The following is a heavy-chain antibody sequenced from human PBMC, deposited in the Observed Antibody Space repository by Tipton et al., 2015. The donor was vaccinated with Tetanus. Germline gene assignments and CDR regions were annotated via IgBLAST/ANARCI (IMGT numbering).Heavy chain of an antibody. V-gene: IGHV3-30*18. J-gene: IGHJ3*02. Sequence: SLRLSCAASGFTFSSYGMHWVRQAPGKGLEWVAVISYDGSNKYYADSVKGRFTISRDNSKNTLYLQMNSLRAEDTAVYYCAKPFRVTTSLDAFDIWGQGTMVTVSS. CDR2: ISYDGSNK. CDR1: GFTFSSYG. CDR3: AKPFRVTTSLDAFDI. D-gene: IGHD4-17*01.